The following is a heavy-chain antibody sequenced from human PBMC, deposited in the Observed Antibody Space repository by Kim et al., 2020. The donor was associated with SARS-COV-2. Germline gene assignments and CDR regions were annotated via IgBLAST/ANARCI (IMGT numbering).Heavy chain of an antibody. CDR1: GGSISSSNW. D-gene: IGHD6-13*01. CDR3: ASGGTSSWYGDAFDI. V-gene: IGHV4-4*02. J-gene: IGHJ3*02. CDR2: IYHSGST. Sequence: SETLSLTCAVSGGSISSSNWWSWVRQPPGKGLAWIGEIYHSGSTNYNPSLKSRVTISVDKSKNQFSLKLSSVTAADTAVYYCASGGTSSWYGDAFDIWGQGTMVTVSS.